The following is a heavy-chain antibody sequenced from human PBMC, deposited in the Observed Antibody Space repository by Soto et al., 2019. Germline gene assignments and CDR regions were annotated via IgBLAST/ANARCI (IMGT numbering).Heavy chain of an antibody. CDR2: INPSGGGT. CDR1: GYTFTSYY. CDR3: ARDRAAAVGNNFDF. D-gene: IGHD6-13*01. Sequence: ASVKVSCKASGYTFTSYYIHWVRQAPGQGLEWMGIINPSGGGTAYTQKFQGRVTMTRHTSTSTIYTELRSLTSNATAGYYCARDRAAAVGNNFDFWGQGTLVTFSS. V-gene: IGHV1-46*01. J-gene: IGHJ4*02.